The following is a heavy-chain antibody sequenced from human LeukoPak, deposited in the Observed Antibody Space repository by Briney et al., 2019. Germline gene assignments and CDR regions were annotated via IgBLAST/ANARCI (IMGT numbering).Heavy chain of an antibody. CDR3: ARVLEYYDILTGRDAFDI. J-gene: IGHJ3*02. Sequence: ASVKVSCKASGYTFTGYYMHWVRQAPGQGLEWMGWINPNSGGTNYAQKFQGRVTMTRDTSISTAYMELSRLRSDDTAVYYCARVLEYYDILTGRDAFDIWDQGTMVTVSS. D-gene: IGHD3-9*01. V-gene: IGHV1-2*02. CDR2: INPNSGGT. CDR1: GYTFTGYY.